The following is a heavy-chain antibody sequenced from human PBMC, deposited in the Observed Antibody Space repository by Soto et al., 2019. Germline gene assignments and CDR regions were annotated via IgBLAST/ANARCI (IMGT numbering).Heavy chain of an antibody. Sequence: QVQLEQSGGEVKRPGASMKVSCKASGYTFTNFDISWVRQAPGQGLEWMGWISPSNGKTYYGQKFQGSVTMTTDTSTATANLELRRLRPDDTAVYYCARDRNWVDPWGQGTLVTVS. J-gene: IGHJ5*02. CDR3: ARDRNWVDP. CDR1: GYTFTNFD. CDR2: ISPSNGKT. V-gene: IGHV1-18*01.